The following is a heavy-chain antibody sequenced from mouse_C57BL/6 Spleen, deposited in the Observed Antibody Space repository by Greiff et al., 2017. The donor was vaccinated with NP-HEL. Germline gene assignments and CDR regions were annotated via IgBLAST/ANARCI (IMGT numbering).Heavy chain of an antibody. D-gene: IGHD1-1*01. CDR3: ARGTTVHFDY. CDR2: INPGSGGT. V-gene: IGHV1-54*01. J-gene: IGHJ2*01. CDR1: GYAFTNYL. Sequence: VKLQQSGAELVRPGTSVKVSCKASGYAFTNYLIEWVKQRPGQGLEWIGVINPGSGGTNYNEKFKGKATLTADKSSSTAYMQLSSLTSEDSAVYFCARGTTVHFDYWGQGTTLTVSS.